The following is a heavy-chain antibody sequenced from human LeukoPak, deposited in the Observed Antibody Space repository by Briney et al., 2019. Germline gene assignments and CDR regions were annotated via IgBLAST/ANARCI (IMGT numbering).Heavy chain of an antibody. Sequence: PGGSLRLSCAASGFTFSSYAMSWVRQAPGKGLEWVSAISGSGGSTYYADSVKGRFTISRDNSKNTLYLQMNSLRAEDTALYHCAREFYYDSSGAFDIWGQGTMVTVSS. CDR2: ISGSGGST. V-gene: IGHV3-23*01. J-gene: IGHJ3*02. D-gene: IGHD3-22*01. CDR3: AREFYYDSSGAFDI. CDR1: GFTFSSYA.